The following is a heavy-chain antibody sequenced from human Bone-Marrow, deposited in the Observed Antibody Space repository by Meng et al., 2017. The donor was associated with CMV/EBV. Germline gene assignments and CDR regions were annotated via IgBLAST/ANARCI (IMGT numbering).Heavy chain of an antibody. D-gene: IGHD1-26*01. V-gene: IGHV1-18*01. CDR2: IITYNDNT. Sequence: SVKVNCKDSGDTFNSNVISWVRQAHGQGLEWMGRIITYNDNTYYAQKIQGRATMTTDTSTTTAYMELRSLTSDDTAVYYCARGQGGIWGQGTLVTVSS. CDR3: ARGQGGI. J-gene: IGHJ4*02. CDR1: GDTFNSNV.